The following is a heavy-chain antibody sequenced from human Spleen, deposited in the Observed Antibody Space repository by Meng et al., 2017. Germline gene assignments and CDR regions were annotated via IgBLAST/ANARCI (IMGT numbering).Heavy chain of an antibody. CDR2: IYYTGST. V-gene: IGHV4-61*05. Sequence: SETLSLTCTVSGGSISSSGYYWGWIRQPPGKGLEWIGYIYYTGSTNHNPALKSRVTISVDMSNNQFSLKLSSVTAADTAVYYCARIGYSNIWTYYFDYWGQGTLVTVSS. CDR3: ARIGYSNIWTYYFDY. CDR1: GGSISSSGYY. J-gene: IGHJ4*02. D-gene: IGHD6-13*01.